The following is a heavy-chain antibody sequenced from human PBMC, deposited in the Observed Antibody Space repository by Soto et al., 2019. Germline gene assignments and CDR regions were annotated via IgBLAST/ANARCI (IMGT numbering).Heavy chain of an antibody. V-gene: IGHV4-31*03. Sequence: QVQLQESGPGLVEASQTLSLTCTVSGGSISSGDHYWSWIRQQPGKGLEWIGNIYYGGGGPNYTPSLEGRVTISLATSENQFSISVWSVTAADPAVYYCARIDREDYTNSYFDLWGRGTLVTVSS. CDR3: ARIDREDYTNSYFDL. D-gene: IGHD4-4*01. CDR1: GGSISSGDHY. CDR2: IYYGGGGP. J-gene: IGHJ2*01.